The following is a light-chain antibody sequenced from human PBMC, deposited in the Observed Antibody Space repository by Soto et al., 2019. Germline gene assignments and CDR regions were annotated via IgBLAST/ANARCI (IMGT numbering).Light chain of an antibody. CDR1: QSISSR. CDR3: QQYNSYPWT. J-gene: IGKJ1*01. CDR2: KAS. Sequence: DIQMTQSHSTLSASVGDRATITCRASQSISSRLAWYQQKPGKAPKLLIYKASSLESGVPSRFSGSGSGTEFTLTISSLQPDDFATYYCQQYNSYPWTFGQGTKVEIK. V-gene: IGKV1-5*03.